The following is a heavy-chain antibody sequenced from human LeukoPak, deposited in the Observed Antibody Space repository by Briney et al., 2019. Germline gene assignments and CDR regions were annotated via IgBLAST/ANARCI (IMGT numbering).Heavy chain of an antibody. D-gene: IGHD3-22*01. CDR2: IYPGDSDT. J-gene: IGHJ4*02. V-gene: IGHV5-51*01. CDR3: ARREHGDSHENYFDY. Sequence: GESLKISCKGSGYSFTSYCIGWVRQMPGKCLEWMGIIYPGDSDTRYSPSFQGQVTISADKSISTAYLQWSSLKASDTAMYYCARREHGDSHENYFDYWGQGTLVTVSS. CDR1: GYSFTSYC.